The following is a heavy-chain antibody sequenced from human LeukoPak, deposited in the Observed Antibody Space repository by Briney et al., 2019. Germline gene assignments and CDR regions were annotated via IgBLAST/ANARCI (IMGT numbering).Heavy chain of an antibody. CDR3: AREGRAAADTNWFDP. CDR2: INPNSAGT. CDR1: GYTFTDYY. D-gene: IGHD6-13*01. Sequence: GASVKVSCKASGYTFTDYYIHWVRQAPGQGLEWMGWINPNSAGTTYAQKFQGRVSMTRDSSISTAYMELRRLTSDDTAVYYCAREGRAAADTNWFDPWGQGTLVTVS. V-gene: IGHV1-2*02. J-gene: IGHJ5*02.